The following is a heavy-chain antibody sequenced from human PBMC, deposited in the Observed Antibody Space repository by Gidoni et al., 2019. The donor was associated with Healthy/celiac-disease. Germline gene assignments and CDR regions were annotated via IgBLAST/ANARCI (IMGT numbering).Heavy chain of an antibody. CDR1: GSTFDDYG. CDR2: INGNGGST. V-gene: IGHV3-20*04. D-gene: IGHD3-10*01. CDR3: ARVDYYGSGSYYNGVDY. Sequence: EVQLVESGGGVVRPGGSLRLSCAASGSTFDDYGMSWVRQAPGKGLEWVSGINGNGGSTGYADSVKGRFTISRDNAKNSLYLQMNSLRAEDTALYYCARVDYYGSGSYYNGVDYWGQGTLVTVSS. J-gene: IGHJ4*02.